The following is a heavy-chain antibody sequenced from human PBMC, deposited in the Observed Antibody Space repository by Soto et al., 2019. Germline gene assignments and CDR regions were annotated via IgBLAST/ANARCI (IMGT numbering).Heavy chain of an antibody. Sequence: QVQLVQSGAEVKKPGSSVKVSCKASGGTFSSYTISWVRRAPGQGLEWMGRIIPILGIANYAQKFQGRVTITADKATSTAYMELSRMTSEDTAVYYCASPKQNKNDAFDIWGQGTMVTVSS. CDR1: GGTFSSYT. CDR3: ASPKQNKNDAFDI. CDR2: IIPILGIA. J-gene: IGHJ3*02. V-gene: IGHV1-69*02.